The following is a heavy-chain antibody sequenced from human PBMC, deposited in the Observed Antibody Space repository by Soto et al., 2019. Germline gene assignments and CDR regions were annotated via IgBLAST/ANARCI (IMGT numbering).Heavy chain of an antibody. V-gene: IGHV4-4*07. D-gene: IGHD2-21*01. CDR3: ARGPYCGDECYFAY. CDR1: GDSISRYY. CDR2: IYNSGIR. Sequence: ETLSLTCSVFGDSISRYYWSWIRQPAGKGLEWIGRIYNSGIRSYNPSLESRVTMSVDPSKNQISLNLSSATAADTAIYYCARGPYCGDECYFAYWGQGALVTVSS. J-gene: IGHJ4*02.